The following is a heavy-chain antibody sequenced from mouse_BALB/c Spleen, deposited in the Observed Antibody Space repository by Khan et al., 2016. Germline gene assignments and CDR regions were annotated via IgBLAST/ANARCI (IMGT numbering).Heavy chain of an antibody. V-gene: IGHV4-1*02. D-gene: IGHD1-2*01. CDR1: GFDFRRYW. CDR3: ASRHYYGRFAY. CDR2: INPDRSTI. Sequence: EVKLPESGGGLVKPGGSLNLSCAASGFDFRRYWMSWVRQAPGKGLEWIGEINPDRSTINYTPPLKVKFIISRDNAKNTLYLQMSKVRSEDTDVYYCASRHYYGRFAYWAQETLAPVSA. J-gene: IGHJ3*01.